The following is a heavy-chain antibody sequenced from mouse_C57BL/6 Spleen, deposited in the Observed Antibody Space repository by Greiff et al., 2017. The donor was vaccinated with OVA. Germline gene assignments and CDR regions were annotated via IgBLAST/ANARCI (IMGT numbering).Heavy chain of an antibody. CDR3: ASGGSSYNAMDY. V-gene: IGHV1-69*01. Sequence: QVQLQQPGAELVMRGASVKLSCKASGYTFTSFWMNWVKQRPGQGLEWIGEIDPSDSYTNYNQKFKGKSTLTVYKSSSTAYMQLSKLTSEDSAVYFFASGGSSYNAMDYCGQRTTVTVS. CDR2: IDPSDSYT. CDR1: GYTFTSFW. D-gene: IGHD1-1*01. J-gene: IGHJ4*01.